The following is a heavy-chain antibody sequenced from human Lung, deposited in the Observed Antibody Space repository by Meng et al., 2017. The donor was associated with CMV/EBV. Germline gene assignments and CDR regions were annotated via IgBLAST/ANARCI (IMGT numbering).Heavy chain of an antibody. CDR1: GYTFTTYD. J-gene: IGHJ6*02. CDR3: ARTRIEVEPDGRKIKYYNYGMDV. CDR2: MNPNSGNT. V-gene: IGHV1-8*01. Sequence: ASXXVSXKASGYTFTTYDINWVRQATGQGLEWMGWMNPNSGNTGHAQKFQGRVTLTRVTSISTAYMELSSLTSDDTAVYYCARTRIEVEPDGRKIKYYNYGMDVWGQGTXVNVSS. D-gene: IGHD2-2*01.